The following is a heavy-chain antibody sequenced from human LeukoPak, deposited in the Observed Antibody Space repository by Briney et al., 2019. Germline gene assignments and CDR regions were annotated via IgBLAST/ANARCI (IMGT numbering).Heavy chain of an antibody. CDR1: GYTFTSYD. D-gene: IGHD4-23*01. Sequence: ASVKVSCKASGYTFTSYDINWVRQATGQGLEWMGWMNPNSGNTGYAQKFQGRVTMTRNTPISTAYMELSSLRSADAAVCCCARGSLLYGSNSGVDYWGQGTLVTVSS. V-gene: IGHV1-8*01. J-gene: IGHJ4*02. CDR2: MNPNSGNT. CDR3: ARGSLLYGSNSGVDY.